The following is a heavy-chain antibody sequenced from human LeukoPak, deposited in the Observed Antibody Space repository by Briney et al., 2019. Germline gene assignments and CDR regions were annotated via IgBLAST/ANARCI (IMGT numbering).Heavy chain of an antibody. V-gene: IGHV1-18*01. CDR2: ISAYNGNT. J-gene: IGHJ5*02. CDR1: GYTFTSYG. D-gene: IGHD6-6*01. Sequence: ASVKVSCKASGYTFTSYGISWVRQAPGQGLEWRGWISAYNGNTNYAQKLQGRVTMTTDTSTSTAYMELRSLRSDDTAVSYCARDLAARWGPYNWFDPWGQGTLVTVSS. CDR3: ARDLAARWGPYNWFDP.